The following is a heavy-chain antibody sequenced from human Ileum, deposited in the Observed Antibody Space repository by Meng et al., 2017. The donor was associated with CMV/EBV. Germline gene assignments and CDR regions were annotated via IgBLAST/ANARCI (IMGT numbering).Heavy chain of an antibody. D-gene: IGHD1-1*01. Sequence: QVQLPEPGPGLVEPSETLSLTCTVSGGSIGSGDYYWSWIRQPAGKGLEWIGRIHISGATNYNPSLKSRVTMSVDTSKNQFSLKVRSVTAADTAVYYCAREMSRTGFFDYWGQGNLVTVSS. J-gene: IGHJ4*02. CDR1: GGSIGSGDYY. CDR2: IHISGAT. CDR3: AREMSRTGFFDY. V-gene: IGHV4-61*02.